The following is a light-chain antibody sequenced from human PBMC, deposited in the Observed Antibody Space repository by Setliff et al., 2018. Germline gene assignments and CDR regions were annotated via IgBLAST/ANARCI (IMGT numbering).Light chain of an antibody. Sequence: QSALAQPPSASGSPGQSVTISCTGTSSDVGGYNRVSWYQQYPGKAPKLMIYDVTKRPVGVPVRFSGSKSGNTASLTISGLQPEDETDYYCWSYAGDYTWVFGGGTKVTVL. CDR2: DVT. V-gene: IGLV2-8*01. CDR1: SSDVGGYNR. J-gene: IGLJ3*02. CDR3: WSYAGDYTWV.